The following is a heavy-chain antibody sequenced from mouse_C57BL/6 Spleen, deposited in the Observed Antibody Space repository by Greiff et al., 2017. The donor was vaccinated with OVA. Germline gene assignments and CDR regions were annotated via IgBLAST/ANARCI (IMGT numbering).Heavy chain of an antibody. CDR1: GYSFTDYN. J-gene: IGHJ2*01. Sequence: EVKLMESGPELVKPGASVKISCKASGYSFTDYNMNWVKQSNGKSLEWIGVINPNYGTTSYNQKFKGKATLTVDQSSSTAYMQLNSLTSEDSAVYYCAREEDYGSSYRYWGQGTTLTVSS. V-gene: IGHV1-39*01. CDR3: AREEDYGSSYRY. D-gene: IGHD1-1*01. CDR2: INPNYGTT.